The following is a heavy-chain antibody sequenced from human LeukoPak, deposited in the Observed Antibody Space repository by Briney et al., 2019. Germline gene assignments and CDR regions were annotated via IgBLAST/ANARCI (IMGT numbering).Heavy chain of an antibody. D-gene: IGHD6-19*01. CDR1: GFTFSSYE. CDR3: ASYSGWISYFDY. CDR2: IISSGSTI. V-gene: IGHV3-48*03. Sequence: GGSLRLSCAASGFTFSSYEMNWVRQAPGKGRGWVGYIISSGSTIYYADSVKGQFTIPRDNAKNSLYLQMNSLRAEDTAVYYCASYSGWISYFDYWGQGTLVSDPS. J-gene: IGHJ4*02.